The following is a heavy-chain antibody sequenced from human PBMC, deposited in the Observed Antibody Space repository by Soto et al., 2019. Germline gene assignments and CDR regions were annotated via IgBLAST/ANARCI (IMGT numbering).Heavy chain of an antibody. CDR1: GYTFTSYD. Sequence: ASVTVSCKASGYTFTSYDINWVRQATGQGLEWMGWMNPNSGNTGYAQKFQGRVTMTRNTSISTAYMELSSLRSEDTAVYYCARVIRGDITGIGRKTYYYYYYMDVWGKGTTVTVSS. CDR2: MNPNSGNT. CDR3: ARVIRGDITGIGRKTYYYYYYMDV. D-gene: IGHD1-20*01. V-gene: IGHV1-8*01. J-gene: IGHJ6*03.